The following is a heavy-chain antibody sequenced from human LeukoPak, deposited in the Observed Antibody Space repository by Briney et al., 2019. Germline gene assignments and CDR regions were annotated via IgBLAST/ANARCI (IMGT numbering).Heavy chain of an antibody. CDR1: GGSISSYY. J-gene: IGHJ4*02. CDR3: ARLTRRSGNYFDY. CDR2: IYYSGST. V-gene: IGHV4-59*01. D-gene: IGHD1-1*01. Sequence: SETLSLTCTVSGGSISSYYWSWIRQPPGKGLEWIGYIYYSGSTNYNPSLKSRVTISVDTSKNQFSLKLSSVTAADTAVYYCARLTRRSGNYFDYWGQGTLVTVSS.